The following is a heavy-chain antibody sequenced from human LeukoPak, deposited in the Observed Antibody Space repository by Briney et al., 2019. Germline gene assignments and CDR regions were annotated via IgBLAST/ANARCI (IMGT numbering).Heavy chain of an antibody. CDR3: ARTTEAHSWRTRYYDYYMDV. D-gene: IGHD6-13*01. CDR2: MYYSSGNT. V-gene: IGHV4-39*07. CDR1: GGSISSSTYY. J-gene: IGHJ6*03. Sequence: SETLSLTCTVSGGSISSSTYYWGWIRQPPGKGLEWIGSMYYSSGNTYYNPSLKSRVTISVDTSKNQFSLKLSSVTAADTAVYYCARTTEAHSWRTRYYDYYMDVWGKGTTVTVSS.